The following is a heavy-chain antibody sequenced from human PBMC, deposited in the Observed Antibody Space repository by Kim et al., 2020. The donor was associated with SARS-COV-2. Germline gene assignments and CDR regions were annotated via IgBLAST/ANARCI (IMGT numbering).Heavy chain of an antibody. V-gene: IGHV3-23*01. CDR3: AKGGIVVVPVTYYYYYGMDV. CDR2: ISGSGGST. J-gene: IGHJ6*02. D-gene: IGHD2-2*01. CDR1: GFTFSSYA. Sequence: GGSLRLSCAASGFTFSSYAMSWVRQAPGKGLEWVSAISGSGGSTYYADSVKGRFTISRDNSKNTLYLQMNSLRAEDTAVYYCAKGGIVVVPVTYYYYYGMDVWGQGTTVTVSS.